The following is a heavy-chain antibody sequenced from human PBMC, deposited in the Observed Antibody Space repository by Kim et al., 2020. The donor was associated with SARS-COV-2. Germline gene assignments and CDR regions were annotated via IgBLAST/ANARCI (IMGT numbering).Heavy chain of an antibody. J-gene: IGHJ4*02. D-gene: IGHD2-2*03. CDR1: GFTFSSYA. Sequence: GGSLRLSCSASGFTFSSYAMHWVRQAPGKGLEYVSAISSNGGSTYYADSVKGRFTISRDNSKNTLYLQMSSLRAEDTAVYYCVKGVDIVVVPARLGFDYWGQGTLVTVSS. CDR2: ISSNGGST. V-gene: IGHV3-64D*09. CDR3: VKGVDIVVVPARLGFDY.